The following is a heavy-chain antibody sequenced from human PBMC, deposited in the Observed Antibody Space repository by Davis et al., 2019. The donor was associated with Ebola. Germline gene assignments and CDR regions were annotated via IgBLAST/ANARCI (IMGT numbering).Heavy chain of an antibody. J-gene: IGHJ4*02. CDR2: ISGRGGTT. D-gene: IGHD3-22*01. Sequence: PGGSLRLSCAASGVTFKNYAMSWVRQAPGKGLEWVSVISGRGGTTYYADSVKGRFTISRDNFKNMLYLQMNSLRAEDTALYFCAKDGWLDYYDGLTYWGQGALVTVSS. V-gene: IGHV3-23*01. CDR3: AKDGWLDYYDGLTY. CDR1: GVTFKNYA.